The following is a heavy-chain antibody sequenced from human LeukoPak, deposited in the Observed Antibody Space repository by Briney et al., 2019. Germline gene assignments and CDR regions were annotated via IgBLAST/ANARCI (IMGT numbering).Heavy chain of an antibody. J-gene: IGHJ4*02. CDR1: GGSISSSNW. Sequence: SETLSLTCVVSGGSISSSNWWSWVRQPLGNGLEWIGEIYHSGSTNYNPSLKSRVTISVDKSKNQFSLKLSSVTAADTAVYYCASLRYCSGGSCLMTLDYWGQGTLVTVSS. CDR2: IYHSGST. V-gene: IGHV4-4*02. D-gene: IGHD2-15*01. CDR3: ASLRYCSGGSCLMTLDY.